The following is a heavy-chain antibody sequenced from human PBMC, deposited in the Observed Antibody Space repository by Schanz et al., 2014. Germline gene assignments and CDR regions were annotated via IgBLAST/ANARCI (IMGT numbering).Heavy chain of an antibody. CDR2: IKQDESER. J-gene: IGHJ4*02. CDR3: AREDSRNYPKPLDY. V-gene: IGHV3-7*01. D-gene: IGHD1-26*01. Sequence: EVQLVESGGGLVQPGGSLRLSCAASGFTFSTYWMSWVRQAPGKGLEWVANIKQDESERSYVDSVKGRFTISRDNAKNSLYLQMNSLRAEDTAVYYCAREDSRNYPKPLDYWGQGTLVTVSS. CDR1: GFTFSTYW.